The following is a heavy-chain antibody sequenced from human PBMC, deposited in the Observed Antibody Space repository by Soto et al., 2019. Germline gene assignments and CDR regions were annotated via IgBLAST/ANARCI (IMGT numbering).Heavy chain of an antibody. V-gene: IGHV1-18*01. Sequence: QVQLVQSGAEVKKPGASLRVSCKVSGYTFTSYGISWVRQAPGQGLEWMGWINTNNGNINDAQKLQGRVTMTADTSMSTAYMELRSLRSDDTALYYCARERGGYKHFDYWGQGTLVTVSS. CDR1: GYTFTSYG. CDR3: ARERGGYKHFDY. J-gene: IGHJ4*02. CDR2: INTNNGNI. D-gene: IGHD1-26*01.